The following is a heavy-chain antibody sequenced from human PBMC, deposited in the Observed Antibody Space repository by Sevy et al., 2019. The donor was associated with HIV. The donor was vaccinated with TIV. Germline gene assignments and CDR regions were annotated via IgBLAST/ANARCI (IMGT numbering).Heavy chain of an antibody. CDR1: GYTFTGYY. CDR3: ARDPGDCSSTTCYRSMDV. D-gene: IGHD2-2*01. V-gene: IGHV1-2*02. J-gene: IGHJ6*02. Sequence: ASVKVSCKASGYTFTGYYMHWVRQAPGQGLEWMGWINPNSGGTKYVQKFQGRVTITRDTTISTAYMEVSRLRSDDTAVFYCARDPGDCSSTTCYRSMDVWGQGTTVTVSS. CDR2: INPNSGGT.